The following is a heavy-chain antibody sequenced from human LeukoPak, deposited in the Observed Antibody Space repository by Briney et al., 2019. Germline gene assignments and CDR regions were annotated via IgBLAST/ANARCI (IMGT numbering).Heavy chain of an antibody. D-gene: IGHD3-16*01. J-gene: IGHJ4*02. CDR1: GYTFTGYY. CDR3: ASSREPTIGGDY. V-gene: IGHV1-2*02. CDR2: INPNSGGT. Sequence: ASVKVSCKASGYTFTGYYMHWVRQSPGQGLEGMGWINPNSGGTNYAQKFQGRVTMTRDTSISTTCMELSRLRSDDTAVYYCASSREPTIGGDYWGQGTLVTVSS.